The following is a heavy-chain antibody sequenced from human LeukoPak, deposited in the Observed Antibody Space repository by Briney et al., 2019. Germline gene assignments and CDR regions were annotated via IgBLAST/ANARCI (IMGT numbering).Heavy chain of an antibody. CDR3: ARIGWLRFELDY. J-gene: IGHJ4*02. Sequence: SSETLSLTCTVSGGSISSYYWSWIRQPPGKGLEWIGYIYYSGSTNYNPSLKSRVTISVDKSKNQFSLKLSSVTAADTAVYYCARIGWLRFELDYWGQGTLVTVSS. CDR1: GGSISSYY. V-gene: IGHV4-59*12. D-gene: IGHD5-12*01. CDR2: IYYSGST.